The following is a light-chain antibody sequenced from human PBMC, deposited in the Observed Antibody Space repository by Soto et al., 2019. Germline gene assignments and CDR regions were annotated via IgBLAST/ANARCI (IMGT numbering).Light chain of an antibody. J-gene: IGKJ2*01. CDR1: QSVSSSY. CDR2: GAS. Sequence: EIVLTQSPGTLSLSPGERATLSCRASQSVSSSYLAWYQQKPGQAPRLLIYGASSRATGIPDRFSGSGSGTDFTLTISRLEPEDFAVYYCQQYGSSLNEYTFGQGTKLEIK. CDR3: QQYGSSLNEYT. V-gene: IGKV3-20*01.